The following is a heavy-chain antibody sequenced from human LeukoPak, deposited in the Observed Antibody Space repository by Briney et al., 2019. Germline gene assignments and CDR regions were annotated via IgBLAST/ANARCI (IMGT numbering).Heavy chain of an antibody. Sequence: GRSLSLSCAASGFTLRSYGMHWVRQAPGKGLEWVAVIWYDGSNKYYADSVKGRFTISRDNSKNTLYLQMNCLRAEDTAVYYCARGAAAGTYNWFDPWGQGTLVTVSS. V-gene: IGHV3-33*01. CDR3: ARGAAAGTYNWFDP. D-gene: IGHD6-13*01. J-gene: IGHJ5*02. CDR2: IWYDGSNK. CDR1: GFTLRSYG.